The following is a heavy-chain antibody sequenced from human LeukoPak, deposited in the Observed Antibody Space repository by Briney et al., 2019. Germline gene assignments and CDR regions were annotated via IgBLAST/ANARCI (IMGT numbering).Heavy chain of an antibody. CDR3: ARDFYYDSSGSFDY. J-gene: IGHJ4*02. V-gene: IGHV1-2*02. CDR2: INPNSGGT. Sequence: GASVKVSCKTSGYTFTAYYMHWVRQAPGQGLEWMGWINPNSGGTNYAQKFQDRVTMTRDTSISTAYMELSRLRSDDTAVYYCARDFYYDSSGSFDYWGQGTLVTASS. CDR1: GYTFTAYY. D-gene: IGHD3-22*01.